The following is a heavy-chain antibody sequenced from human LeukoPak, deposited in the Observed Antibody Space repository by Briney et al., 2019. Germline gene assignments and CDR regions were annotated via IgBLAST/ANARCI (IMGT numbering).Heavy chain of an antibody. D-gene: IGHD4/OR15-4a*01. CDR2: ISGSGGRT. V-gene: IGHV3-23*01. CDR3: ARRAGAYSHPYDY. Sequence: GGSLRLSCAASGFALSSYAMTWVRQPPGKGLEWDSTISGSGGRTYYADSVKGRFTISRDNSKNTLYLQMNSLRAEDTAVYYCARRAGAYSHPYDYWGQGTLVTVSS. CDR1: GFALSSYA. J-gene: IGHJ4*02.